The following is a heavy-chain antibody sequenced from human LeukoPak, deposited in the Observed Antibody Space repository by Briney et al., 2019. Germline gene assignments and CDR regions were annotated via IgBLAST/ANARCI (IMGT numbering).Heavy chain of an antibody. J-gene: IGHJ1*01. CDR1: GFTFSTYW. CDR2: IKEDGSRE. V-gene: IGHV3-7*01. Sequence: GGSLRLSCAASGFTFSTYWMTWVRQAPGKGVVWVANIKEDGSREYYVDPVKGRFTISRDNAKNSLYLQMDSLTAEDTAVYYCARDSPGYGAYVSWGQGTLVSVSS. CDR3: ARDSPGYGAYVS. D-gene: IGHD5-12*01.